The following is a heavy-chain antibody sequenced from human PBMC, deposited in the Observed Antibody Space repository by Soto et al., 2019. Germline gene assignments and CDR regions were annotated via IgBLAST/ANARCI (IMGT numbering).Heavy chain of an antibody. CDR2: IIPIFGTA. V-gene: IGHV1-69*01. J-gene: IGHJ6*02. Sequence: QVQLQESGAEVKKPGSSVKVSCKASGGTFSSYAISWVRQAPGQGLEWMGGIIPIFGTANYAQKFQGRVTITADESTSTAYMELSSLRSEDTAVYYCARDPFWSGYYYYYGMDVWGQGTTVTVSS. CDR1: GGTFSSYA. CDR3: ARDPFWSGYYYYYGMDV. D-gene: IGHD3-3*01.